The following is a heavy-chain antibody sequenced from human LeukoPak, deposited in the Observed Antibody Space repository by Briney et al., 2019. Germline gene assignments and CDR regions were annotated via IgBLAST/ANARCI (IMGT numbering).Heavy chain of an antibody. CDR3: ARAFDYGDYATPFDY. V-gene: IGHV3-23*01. J-gene: IGHJ4*02. D-gene: IGHD4-17*01. CDR2: ISGSGGST. CDR1: GFTFSSYA. Sequence: QPGGSLRLSCAASGFTFSSYAMSWVRQAPGKGLEWVSAISGSGGSTNYADSVKGRFTISRDNSKNTLYLQMNSLRAEDTAVYYCARAFDYGDYATPFDYWGQGTLVTVSS.